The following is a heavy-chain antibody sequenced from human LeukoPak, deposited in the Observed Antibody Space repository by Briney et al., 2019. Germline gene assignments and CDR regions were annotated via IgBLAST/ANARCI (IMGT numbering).Heavy chain of an antibody. CDR3: ARDLEYFDY. Sequence: GASVKVSCKASGGTFSSYAISWVRRAPGQGLEWMGWISAYNGNTNYAQKLQGRVTMTTDTSTSTAYMELRSLRSDDTAVYYCARDLEYFDYWGQGTLVTVSS. D-gene: IGHD1-1*01. CDR1: GGTFSSYA. J-gene: IGHJ4*02. CDR2: ISAYNGNT. V-gene: IGHV1-18*01.